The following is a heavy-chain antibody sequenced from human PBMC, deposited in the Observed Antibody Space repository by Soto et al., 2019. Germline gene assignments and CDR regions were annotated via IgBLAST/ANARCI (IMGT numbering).Heavy chain of an antibody. CDR2: ISTSGGST. V-gene: IGHV3-23*01. J-gene: IGHJ6*02. Sequence: EVQLLESGGGLVQPGGSLRLSCAASGFTFSSYAMSWVRQAPGKGLEWLSSISTSGGSTYYADSVKGRFTISRDNSNNTLYRQMNSLRAEDTAVYYCSLSDRYYGMGVWGLGTTVTVSS. CDR1: GFTFSSYA. CDR3: SLSDRYYGMGV.